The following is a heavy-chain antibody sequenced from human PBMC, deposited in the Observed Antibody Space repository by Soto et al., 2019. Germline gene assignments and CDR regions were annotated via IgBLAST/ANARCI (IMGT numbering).Heavy chain of an antibody. D-gene: IGHD3-3*01. J-gene: IGHJ6*03. CDR1: GFTFSSYW. V-gene: IGHV3-7*01. CDR2: IKQDGSEK. Sequence: PGGSLRLSCAASGFTFSSYWMSWVRQAPGKGLEWVANIKQDGSEKYYVDSVKGRFTISRDNAKNSLYLQMNSLRAEDTAVYYCARDFYRRTDFWSGYYYYYYMDVWGKGTTVNVSS. CDR3: ARDFYRRTDFWSGYYYYYYMDV.